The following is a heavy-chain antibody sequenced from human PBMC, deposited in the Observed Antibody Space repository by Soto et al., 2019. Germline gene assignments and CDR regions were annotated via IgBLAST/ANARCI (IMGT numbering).Heavy chain of an antibody. CDR2: IYYSGST. CDR1: GGSISSGDYY. Sequence: SETLSLTCTVSGGSISSGDYYWSWIRQPPGKGLEWIGYIYYSGSTYYNPSLKSRVTISVDTSKNQFSLKLSSVTAADTAVYYCARGSYDFWSGSWFDPWGQGTLVTVSS. CDR3: ARGSYDFWSGSWFDP. V-gene: IGHV4-30-4*01. D-gene: IGHD3-3*01. J-gene: IGHJ5*02.